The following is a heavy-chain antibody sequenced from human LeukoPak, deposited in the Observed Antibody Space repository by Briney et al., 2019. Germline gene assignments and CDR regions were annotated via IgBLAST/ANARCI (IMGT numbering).Heavy chain of an antibody. J-gene: IGHJ4*02. CDR1: GFTFSSYD. V-gene: IGHV3-13*01. CDR3: ARVGRYSKFDY. D-gene: IGHD4-11*01. Sequence: GGSLRLSCAASGFTFSSYDMHWVRQATGKGLEWVSAIGTAGDTYYPGSVKGRFTISRENAKNSLYLQMNSLRAGDTAVYYCARVGRYSKFDYWGQGTLVTVSS. CDR2: IGTAGDT.